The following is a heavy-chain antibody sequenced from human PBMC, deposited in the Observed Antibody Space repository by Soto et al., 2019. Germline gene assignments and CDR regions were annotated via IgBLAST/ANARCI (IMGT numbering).Heavy chain of an antibody. D-gene: IGHD6-6*01. V-gene: IGHV6-1*01. J-gene: IGHJ6*02. Sequence: QVQLRQSGPGLVKPSQTLSLTCAISGDSVSSNSAAWNWIRQSPSRGLEWLGRTYYRSKWYNDYAVSVKSRITINPDTSKNQFSLQVNSMTAEDTAVYYCARAKEYSSSSGMDVWGQGTTVTVSS. CDR1: GDSVSSNSAA. CDR2: TYYRSKWYN. CDR3: ARAKEYSSSSGMDV.